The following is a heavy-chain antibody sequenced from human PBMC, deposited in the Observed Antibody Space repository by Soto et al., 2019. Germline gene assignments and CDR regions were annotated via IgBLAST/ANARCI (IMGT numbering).Heavy chain of an antibody. CDR2: IYYDGTT. D-gene: IGHD3-22*01. CDR3: ARQGRNTKIVLVKHYAADF. CDR1: SGSNSSTSYY. J-gene: IGHJ6*02. Sequence: QLLLQEAGPRLVEPSEALSLTCTDSSGSNSSTSYYWAWIRQPPGKGLEWIGAIYYDGTTYYTESLKSRVSISVDTSKNQFSLKVNSVTAADTAVYFCARQGRNTKIVLVKHYAADFWGQGTAVTVSS. V-gene: IGHV4-39*01.